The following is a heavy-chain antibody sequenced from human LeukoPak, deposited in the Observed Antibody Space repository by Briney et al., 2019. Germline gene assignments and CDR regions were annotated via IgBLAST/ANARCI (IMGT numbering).Heavy chain of an antibody. Sequence: ASVKVSCKASGYTFTGYYMHWVRQAPGQGIEWMGWINPNSGGTNYAQKFQGRVTMTRDTSISTAYMELSRLRSDDTAVYYCARYPGYYYDSSGYSGPPDYWGQGTLVTVSS. D-gene: IGHD3-22*01. V-gene: IGHV1-2*02. J-gene: IGHJ4*02. CDR1: GYTFTGYY. CDR2: INPNSGGT. CDR3: ARYPGYYYDSSGYSGPPDY.